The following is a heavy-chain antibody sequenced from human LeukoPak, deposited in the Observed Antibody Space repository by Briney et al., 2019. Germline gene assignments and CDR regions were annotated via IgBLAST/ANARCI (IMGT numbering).Heavy chain of an antibody. CDR1: GFTFSNVW. J-gene: IGHJ4*02. CDR2: IEQDGSEK. Sequence: GGSLRLSCAASGFTFSNVWMSWVRQAPGEGLEWVANIEQDGSEKNYVDSVKGRFTISRDNAKNSLYLQMNSLRVEDTAVYYSGRYGQVPIEWGQGTLVTVSS. V-gene: IGHV3-7*03. D-gene: IGHD3-10*01. CDR3: GRYGQVPIE.